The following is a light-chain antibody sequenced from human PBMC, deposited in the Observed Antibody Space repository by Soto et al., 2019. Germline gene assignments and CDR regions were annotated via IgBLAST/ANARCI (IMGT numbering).Light chain of an antibody. CDR2: GAS. V-gene: IGKV3-20*01. CDR3: QQYGSSRT. CDR1: QSISNY. Sequence: EIVLTQSPGTLSLSPGERATLSCRANQSISNYLAWYQQKPGQAPRLLVYGASSRATGIPDRFSGSGSGTDFTLTINRLEPEDFAVYYCQQYGSSRTFGQGTKVDIK. J-gene: IGKJ1*01.